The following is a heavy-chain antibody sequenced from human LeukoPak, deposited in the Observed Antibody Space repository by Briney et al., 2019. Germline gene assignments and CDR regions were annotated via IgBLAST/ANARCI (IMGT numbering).Heavy chain of an antibody. CDR1: GFTFSSYA. Sequence: PGGSLRLSCAASGFTFSSYAMSWVRQAPGKGLEWVSTIGGGGESTYYADSVKGRFTISRDNSKNTLYLQMNSLRAEDTAVYYCARDSSSGWFDAFDIWGQGTMVTVS. CDR2: IGGGGEST. D-gene: IGHD6-19*01. CDR3: ARDSSSGWFDAFDI. V-gene: IGHV3-23*01. J-gene: IGHJ3*02.